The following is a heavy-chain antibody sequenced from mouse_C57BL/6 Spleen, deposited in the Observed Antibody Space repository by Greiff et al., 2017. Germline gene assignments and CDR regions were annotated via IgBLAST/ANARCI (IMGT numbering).Heavy chain of an antibody. D-gene: IGHD2-4*01. CDR1: GYTFTSYD. CDR3: ARYLYDYDDVDYYAMDD. V-gene: IGHV1-85*01. CDR2: IYPRDGST. J-gene: IGHJ4*01. Sequence: QVQLQQSGPELVKPGASVKLSCKASGYTFTSYDINWVKQRPGQGLEWIGWIYPRDGSTKYNEKFKGKATLTVDTSSSTAYMELHSLTSEDSAVYFCARYLYDYDDVDYYAMDDWGQGTSVTVSS.